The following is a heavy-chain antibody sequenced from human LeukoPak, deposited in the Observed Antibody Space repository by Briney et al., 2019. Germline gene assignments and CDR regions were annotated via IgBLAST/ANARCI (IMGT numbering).Heavy chain of an antibody. CDR3: ARVRCSGGSCPYYYYYYYMDV. V-gene: IGHV4-39*07. J-gene: IGHJ6*03. CDR1: GGSISSSSYY. Sequence: SETLSLTCPVSGGSISSSSYYWAWIRQPPGKGLEWIGSIHYSGSTYYNPSLQSRVTISIDTSKNQFSLKLRFVTAADTAVYYCARVRCSGGSCPYYYYYYYMDVWGKGTTVTVSS. D-gene: IGHD2-15*01. CDR2: IHYSGST.